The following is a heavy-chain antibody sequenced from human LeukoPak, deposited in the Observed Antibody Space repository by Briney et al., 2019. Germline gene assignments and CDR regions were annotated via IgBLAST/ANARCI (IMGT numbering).Heavy chain of an antibody. CDR1: GGSISSGDYY. CDR2: IYYSGST. D-gene: IGHD3-22*01. V-gene: IGHV4-30-4*08. Sequence: SLTLSLTCTVSGGSISSGDYYWSWIRQPPGKGLEWIGYIYYSGSTYYNPSLKSRVTISVDTSKNQFSLKLSSVTAADTAVYYCARAYYYDSSGYYTNWFDPWGQGTLVTVSS. J-gene: IGHJ5*02. CDR3: ARAYYYDSSGYYTNWFDP.